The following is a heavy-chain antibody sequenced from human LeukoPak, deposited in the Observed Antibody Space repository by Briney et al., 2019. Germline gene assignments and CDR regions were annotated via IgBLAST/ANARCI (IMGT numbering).Heavy chain of an antibody. CDR3: ARITRDGYNYDY. CDR1: GGSISSHY. J-gene: IGHJ4*02. V-gene: IGHV4-59*11. D-gene: IGHD5-24*01. CDR2: IYYGGGT. Sequence: SETLSLTCTVSGGSISSHYWSWIRQPPGKGLEWIGYIYYGGGTNYNPSLKSRVTISVDTSKNQFSLKMSSVTAADTAVYYCARITRDGYNYDYWGQGTLVTVSS.